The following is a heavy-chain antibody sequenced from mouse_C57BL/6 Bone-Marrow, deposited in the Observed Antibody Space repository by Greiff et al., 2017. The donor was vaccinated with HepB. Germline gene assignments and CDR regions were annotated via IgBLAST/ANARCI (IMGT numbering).Heavy chain of an antibody. Sequence: QVQLQQPGAELVKPGASVKMSCKASGYTFTSYWITWVKQRPGQGLEWIGDIYPGSGSTNYNEKFKSKATLTVDTSSSTAYMQLSSLTSEDSAVYYCARRGGNYTEYYFDYWGQGTTLTVSS. V-gene: IGHV1-55*01. CDR1: GYTFTSYW. CDR3: ARRGGNYTEYYFDY. D-gene: IGHD2-1*01. J-gene: IGHJ2*01. CDR2: IYPGSGST.